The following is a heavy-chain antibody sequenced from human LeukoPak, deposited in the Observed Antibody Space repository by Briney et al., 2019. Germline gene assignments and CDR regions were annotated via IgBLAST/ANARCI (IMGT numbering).Heavy chain of an antibody. CDR2: ISSSSSYI. CDR3: ARSEVGATTPFDY. CDR1: GFTFSSYS. V-gene: IGHV3-21*01. J-gene: IGHJ4*02. Sequence: GGSLRLSCAASGFTFSSYSMNWVRQAPGNGLEWVSSISSSSSYIYYADSVKGRFTISRDNAKNSLYLQMNSLRAEDTAVYYCARSEVGATTPFDYWGQGTLVTVSS. D-gene: IGHD1-26*01.